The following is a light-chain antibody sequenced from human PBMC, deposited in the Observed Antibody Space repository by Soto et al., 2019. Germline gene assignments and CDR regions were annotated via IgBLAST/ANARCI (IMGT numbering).Light chain of an antibody. J-gene: IGLJ2*01. CDR2: KDN. CDR1: AMPNQY. Sequence: SCELTQPPSVSLSPGQTARIACSGAAMPNQYAYWDQQKPGQAPILVIYKDNERPSGLPERFSGSNSGTTDTLTISGVQAEDEADYYCQSSDRSGTSVVFGGGTKLTVL. V-gene: IGLV3-25*01. CDR3: QSSDRSGTSVV.